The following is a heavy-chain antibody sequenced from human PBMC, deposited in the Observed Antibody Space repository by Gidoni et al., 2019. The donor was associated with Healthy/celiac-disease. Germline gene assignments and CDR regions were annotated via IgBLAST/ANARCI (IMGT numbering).Heavy chain of an antibody. Sequence: EVQLVESGGGLVQPGGSLRLSCAASGFTFSSYAMHWVRQAPGKGLEYVSAISSNGGSTYYANSVKGRFTISRDNSKNTLYLQMGSLRAEDMAVYYCARALSGSHVDAFDIWGQGTMVTVSS. D-gene: IGHD3-10*01. CDR2: ISSNGGST. CDR1: GFTFSSYA. J-gene: IGHJ3*02. CDR3: ARALSGSHVDAFDI. V-gene: IGHV3-64*01.